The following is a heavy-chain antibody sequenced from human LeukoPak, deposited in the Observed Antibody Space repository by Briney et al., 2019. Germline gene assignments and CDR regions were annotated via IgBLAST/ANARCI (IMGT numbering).Heavy chain of an antibody. J-gene: IGHJ5*02. V-gene: IGHV1-18*01. CDR3: ARGRVCVNRYCSSTSCYSNSRGCNWFDP. CDR2: ISPYNCNT. CDR1: GYTFTSYG. Sequence: ASVKVSCKASGYTFTSYGISWVRQAPGQGLEWMGWISPYNCNTNYAQKLQGRVTMTTDTSTSTAYMELRSLRSDDTAVYYCARGRVCVNRYCSSTSCYSNSRGCNWFDPWGQGTLVTVSS. D-gene: IGHD2-2*01.